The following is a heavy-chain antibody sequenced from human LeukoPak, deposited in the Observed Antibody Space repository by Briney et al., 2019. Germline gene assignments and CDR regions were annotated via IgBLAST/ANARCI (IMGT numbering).Heavy chain of an antibody. J-gene: IGHJ4*02. CDR1: GFTFSSYA. D-gene: IGHD5-18*01. CDR3: AKDLSGYSYGSRVFDY. CDR2: ISYDGSNK. Sequence: PGGSLRLSCAASGFTFSSYAMHWVRQAPGKGLEWVAVISYDGSNKYYADSVKGRFTISRDNSKNTLYLQMNSLRAEDTAVYYCAKDLSGYSYGSRVFDYWGQGTLVTVSS. V-gene: IGHV3-30-3*01.